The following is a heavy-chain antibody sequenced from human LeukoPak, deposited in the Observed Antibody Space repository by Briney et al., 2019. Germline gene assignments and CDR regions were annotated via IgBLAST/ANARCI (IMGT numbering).Heavy chain of an antibody. CDR1: GFTFSSYG. D-gene: IGHD2-15*01. Sequence: PGGSLRLSCAASGFTFSSYGMHWVRQAPGKGLEWVAVISYDGSNKYYADSVKGRFTISRDNSKNTLYLQMNSLRAEDTAVYYCAKDPGVVVAADYYFDYWGQGTLVTVSA. V-gene: IGHV3-30*18. J-gene: IGHJ4*02. CDR3: AKDPGVVVAADYYFDY. CDR2: ISYDGSNK.